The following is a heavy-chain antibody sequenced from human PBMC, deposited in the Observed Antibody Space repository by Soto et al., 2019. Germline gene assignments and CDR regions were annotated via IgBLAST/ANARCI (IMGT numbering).Heavy chain of an antibody. CDR3: VRTSHYGSGSWNFDS. D-gene: IGHD3-10*01. Sequence: EVQLVESGGGLVQPGRSLRLSCAGSGFTLSDHYMDWVRQAPGKGLEWVGRTRNKANSYTTEYAASVKGRFTVSSDASLNSVYLQMNSLHTEDTAVYYCVRTSHYGSGSWNFDSWGQGTLVTVS. J-gene: IGHJ4*02. V-gene: IGHV3-72*01. CDR2: TRNKANSYTT. CDR1: GFTLSDHY.